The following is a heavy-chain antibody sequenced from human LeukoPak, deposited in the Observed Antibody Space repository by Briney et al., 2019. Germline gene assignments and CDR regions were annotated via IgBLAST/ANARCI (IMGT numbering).Heavy chain of an antibody. CDR2: ISAYNGNT. CDR3: ARDQGYYGSGTVDY. Sequence: ASVTVSCKASGYTFTSYGISWVRQAPGQGLEWMGWISAYNGNTNYAQKLQGRVTMTTDTSTSTAYMELRSLRSDDTAVYYCARDQGYYGSGTVDYWGQGTLVTVSS. J-gene: IGHJ4*02. V-gene: IGHV1-18*04. CDR1: GYTFTSYG. D-gene: IGHD3-10*01.